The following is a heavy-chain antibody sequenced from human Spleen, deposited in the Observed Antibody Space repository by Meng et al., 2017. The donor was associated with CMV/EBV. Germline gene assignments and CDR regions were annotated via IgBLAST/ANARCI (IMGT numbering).Heavy chain of an antibody. Sequence: GESLKISCAASEFTFSSYWMSWLRQAPGKGLEWLANIKPDGGETYYADSVKGRFTISRDNAKNSLYLQMNSLRAEDTAVYYCARVMLGGSYYYYYYGMDVWGQGTTVTVSS. CDR2: IKPDGGET. CDR1: EFTFSSYW. V-gene: IGHV3-7*01. J-gene: IGHJ6*02. D-gene: IGHD1-26*01. CDR3: ARVMLGGSYYYYYYGMDV.